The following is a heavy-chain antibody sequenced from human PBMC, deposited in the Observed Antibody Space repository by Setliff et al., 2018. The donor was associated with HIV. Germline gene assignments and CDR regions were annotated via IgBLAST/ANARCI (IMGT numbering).Heavy chain of an antibody. Sequence: SETLSLTCAVSGYSISSGYYWGWIRQPPGKGLEWIGSIYHSGSTYYNPSLKSRVTISVDTSKNQFSLKLSSVTAADAAVYYCARYSSGGLGAFDIWGQGTMVT. CDR3: ARYSSGGLGAFDI. CDR1: GYSISSGYY. CDR2: IYHSGST. J-gene: IGHJ3*02. D-gene: IGHD6-19*01. V-gene: IGHV4-38-2*01.